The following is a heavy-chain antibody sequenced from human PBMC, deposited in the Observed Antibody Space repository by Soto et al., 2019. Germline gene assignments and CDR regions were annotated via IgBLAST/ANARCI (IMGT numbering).Heavy chain of an antibody. D-gene: IGHD2-2*01. V-gene: IGHV3-7*01. Sequence: EVQLVESGGGLVQPGGSLRLSCVASGFTFSTYWMSWVRLAPGTGLDWVATIKQDGNDKYYVDSVKGRFAISRDNAENSRYLRMRGLRPGDTALYYCWRGCGRPSCPCYRVVFGKGTTVTVSS. CDR1: GFTFSTYW. CDR2: IKQDGNDK. CDR3: WRGCGRPSCPCYRVV. J-gene: IGHJ6*04.